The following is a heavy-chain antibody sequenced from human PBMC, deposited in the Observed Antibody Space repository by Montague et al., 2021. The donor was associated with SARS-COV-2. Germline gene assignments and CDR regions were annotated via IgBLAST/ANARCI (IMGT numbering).Heavy chain of an antibody. D-gene: IGHD5-24*01. Sequence: SLRLSCAASEFTFSSYAMHWVRQAPGKGLEWVAVISYDGSNKYYADSVKGRFTISRDNSKNTLYLQMNSLRAEDTAVYYCARDIATLGRWLQVPWALYYYYGMDVWGKGTTVTVSS. CDR1: EFTFSSYA. J-gene: IGHJ6*04. V-gene: IGHV3-30*04. CDR3: ARDIATLGRWLQVPWALYYYYGMDV. CDR2: ISYDGSNK.